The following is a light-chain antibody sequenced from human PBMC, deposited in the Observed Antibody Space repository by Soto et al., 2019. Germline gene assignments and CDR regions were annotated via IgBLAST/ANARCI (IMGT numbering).Light chain of an antibody. CDR2: SNN. V-gene: IGLV1-44*01. Sequence: QSALTQPPSASWTPGQRVTISCSGSSSNIGSNTVNWYQQLPGTAPKLLIYSNNQRPSGVPDRFSGSKSGTSASLAISGPQSEDEADYYCAAWDDSLNGRYVFGTGTKVTVL. CDR1: SSNIGSNT. CDR3: AAWDDSLNGRYV. J-gene: IGLJ1*01.